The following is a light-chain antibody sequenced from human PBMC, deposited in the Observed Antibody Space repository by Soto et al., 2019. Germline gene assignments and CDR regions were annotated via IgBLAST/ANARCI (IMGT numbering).Light chain of an antibody. V-gene: IGKV1-5*03. J-gene: IGKJ4*01. CDR3: RQYVRYPCT. Sequence: DIQMTQSPSTLSASVGDRVTIACRASQSISNSLAWYQQKPGKAPNLLIYKASSLESGVPPRFRGSGSGTEFRLTISSLQADAVSTYYFRQYVRYPCTCGVGTEVELK. CDR1: QSISNS. CDR2: KAS.